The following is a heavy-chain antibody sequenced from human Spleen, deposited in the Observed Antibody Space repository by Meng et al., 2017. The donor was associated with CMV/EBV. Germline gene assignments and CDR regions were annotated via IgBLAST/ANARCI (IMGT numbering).Heavy chain of an antibody. J-gene: IGHJ4*02. CDR3: AKDSAAGYPHFFEN. Sequence: GGSLRLSCAASGFTFSTYAMSWVRQAPGKGLEWVSGISGSGGTTYFGDSVKGRFTISRDDSRDTLYLQMHSLRAEDTAIYYCAKDSAAGYPHFFENWGQGALVTVSS. V-gene: IGHV3-23*01. CDR1: GFTFSTYA. CDR2: ISGSGGTT. D-gene: IGHD2-2*03.